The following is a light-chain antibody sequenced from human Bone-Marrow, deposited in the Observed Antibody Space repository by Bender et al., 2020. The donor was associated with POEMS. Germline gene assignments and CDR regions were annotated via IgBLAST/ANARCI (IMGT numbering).Light chain of an antibody. Sequence: QSALTQPASVSGSPGQSLTISCTGTSSDVGNYNLVSWYQQHPGKAPKLIIYEDTKRPSGVSNRFSASKSGNTASLTISGLQAEDEADYSCCSYAGLSAFVIFGGGTKVTVL. CDR3: CSYAGLSAFVI. CDR2: EDT. J-gene: IGLJ2*01. CDR1: SSDVGNYNL. V-gene: IGLV2-23*01.